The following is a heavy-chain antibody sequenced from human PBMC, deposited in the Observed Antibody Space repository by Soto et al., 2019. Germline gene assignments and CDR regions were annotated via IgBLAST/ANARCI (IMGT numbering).Heavy chain of an antibody. Sequence: QVQLVQSGAEVKKPGSSVKVSCKVSGGTFSNYAIDWVRLAPGHGLEWKGGIVPIFGTTYYTQKFQGRATIIADDSTTTAYLELSSLRSEDTAIYYCARVEAVAGLYNYHGLDVWGQGTAVTVSS. CDR3: ARVEAVAGLYNYHGLDV. CDR2: IVPIFGTT. J-gene: IGHJ6*02. D-gene: IGHD6-19*01. V-gene: IGHV1-69*12. CDR1: GGTFSNYA.